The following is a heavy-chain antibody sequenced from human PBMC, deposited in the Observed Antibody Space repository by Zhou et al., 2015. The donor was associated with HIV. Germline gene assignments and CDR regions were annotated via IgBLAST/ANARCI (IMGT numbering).Heavy chain of an antibody. D-gene: IGHD2-2*01. CDR3: TRMFRGNTYAFDY. CDR1: GFSFSSFW. Sequence: DVQLVESGGRIGPGRGGSMRLSCIGSGFSFSSFWMAWVRQAPGKGLEWVGNINSDGSERHYVDSVRGRTIVSRDNANNSLFLEIKSVKADDMSTYYCTRMFRGNTYAFDYWGQGIPVTVSS. J-gene: IGHJ4*02. V-gene: IGHV3-7*01. CDR2: INSDGSER.